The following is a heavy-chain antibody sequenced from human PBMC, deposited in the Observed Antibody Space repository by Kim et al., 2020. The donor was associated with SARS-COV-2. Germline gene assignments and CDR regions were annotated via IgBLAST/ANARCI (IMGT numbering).Heavy chain of an antibody. CDR1: GGSVSSGSYY. Sequence: SETLSLTCTVSGGSVSSGSYYWSWIRQPPGKGLEWIGYIYYSGSTNYNPSLKSRVTISVDTSKNQFSLKLSSVTAADTAVYYCASGNYGSGSWKFDPWGQGTLVTVSS. CDR3: ASGNYGSGSWKFDP. V-gene: IGHV4-61*01. J-gene: IGHJ5*02. D-gene: IGHD3-10*01. CDR2: IYYSGST.